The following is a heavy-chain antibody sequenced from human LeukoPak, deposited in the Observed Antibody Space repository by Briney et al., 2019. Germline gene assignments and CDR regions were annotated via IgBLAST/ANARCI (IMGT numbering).Heavy chain of an antibody. CDR2: ISSSSSYI. CDR1: GFTFSSYS. V-gene: IGHV3-21*01. J-gene: IGHJ3*02. CDR3: ARLLSPYGSGTLGAFDI. Sequence: PGGSLRLSCAASGFTFSSYSMNWVRQAPGKGLEWVSSISSSSSYIYYADSVKGRFTISRDNAKNSLYLQMNSLRAEDTAAYYCARLLSPYGSGTLGAFDIWGQGTMVTVSS. D-gene: IGHD3-10*01.